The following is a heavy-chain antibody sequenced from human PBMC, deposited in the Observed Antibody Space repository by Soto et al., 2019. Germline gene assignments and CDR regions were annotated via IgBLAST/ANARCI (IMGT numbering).Heavy chain of an antibody. D-gene: IGHD3-22*01. CDR1: GGTFSSYA. J-gene: IGHJ3*02. Sequence: WASVKVSCKASGGTFSSYAISWVRQAPGQGLEWMGGIIPIFGTANYAQKFQGRVTITADESTSTAYMELSSLRSEDTAVYYCARDLSVTYYYDSSGYYYPDAFDIWGQGTMVTVSS. V-gene: IGHV1-69*13. CDR3: ARDLSVTYYYDSSGYYYPDAFDI. CDR2: IIPIFGTA.